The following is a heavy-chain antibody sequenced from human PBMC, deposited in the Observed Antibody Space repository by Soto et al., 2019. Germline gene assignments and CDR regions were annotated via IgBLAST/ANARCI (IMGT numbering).Heavy chain of an antibody. CDR2: ISWNSGSI. CDR3: AARSGWSLTGYYYMDV. J-gene: IGHJ6*03. V-gene: IGHV3-9*01. D-gene: IGHD6-19*01. Sequence: GGSLRLSCAASGFTFDDYAMHWVRQAPGKGLEWVSGISWNSGSIGYVDSVKGRFTISRDNAKNSLYLQMNSLRAEDTALYYCAARSGWSLTGYYYMDVWGKGTTVTVSS. CDR1: GFTFDDYA.